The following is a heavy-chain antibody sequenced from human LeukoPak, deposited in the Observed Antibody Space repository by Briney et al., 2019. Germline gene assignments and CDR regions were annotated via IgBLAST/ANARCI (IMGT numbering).Heavy chain of an antibody. Sequence: PGGSLRLSCAASGFTFSSYGLHWVRQAPGKGLEWVAVISHDEINKYYADSVKGRFTISRDNSKNTLYLQMNSLRAEDTAVYYCAKGNYVLRFLEWFVYWGQGTLVTVSS. CDR2: ISHDEINK. V-gene: IGHV3-30*18. CDR1: GFTFSSYG. D-gene: IGHD3-3*01. J-gene: IGHJ5*01. CDR3: AKGNYVLRFLEWFVY.